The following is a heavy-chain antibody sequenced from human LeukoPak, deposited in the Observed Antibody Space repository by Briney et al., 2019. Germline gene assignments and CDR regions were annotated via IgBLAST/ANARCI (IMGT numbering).Heavy chain of an antibody. CDR3: AKEVGYYYDSSGYCDY. Sequence: GGSLRLSCAASGFTFSSYAMSWVRQAPGKGLEWVSAISGSGGSTYYADSVKGRFTISRDNSKNTLYPQMNSLRAEDTAVYYCAKEVGYYYDSSGYCDYWGQGTLVTVSS. CDR2: ISGSGGST. D-gene: IGHD3-22*01. CDR1: GFTFSSYA. J-gene: IGHJ4*02. V-gene: IGHV3-23*01.